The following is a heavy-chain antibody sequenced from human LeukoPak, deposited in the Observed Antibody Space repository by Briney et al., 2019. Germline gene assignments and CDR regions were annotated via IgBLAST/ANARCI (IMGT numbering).Heavy chain of an antibody. Sequence: ASVKVSCKASGYTFTSYYMHWVRQAPGQGLEWMGIINPSGGSTSYAQKFQGRVTMTRDTSTSTVYMELSSLRSEDTAVYYCARDTYYYDSTGSSTNVGGWGQGTLVTVSS. CDR3: ARDTYYYDSTGSSTNVGG. V-gene: IGHV1-46*01. CDR2: INPSGGST. CDR1: GYTFTSYY. D-gene: IGHD3-22*01. J-gene: IGHJ4*02.